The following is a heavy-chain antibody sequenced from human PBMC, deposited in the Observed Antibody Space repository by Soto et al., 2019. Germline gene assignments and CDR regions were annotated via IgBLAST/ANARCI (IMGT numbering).Heavy chain of an antibody. D-gene: IGHD2-15*01. V-gene: IGHV1-18*01. CDR2: INAYNGNR. J-gene: IGHJ3*02. Sequence: QVHLVQSGPEVKKPGASVKVSCKASGYNFNTYGITWVRQAPGQGLEWMAWINAYNGNRIYAQNFQGRVTVTTDTSTSAAYMELMSLASGDRAVDFCARDRDRVADIWGLGTMVTVSS. CDR1: GYNFNTYG. CDR3: ARDRDRVADI.